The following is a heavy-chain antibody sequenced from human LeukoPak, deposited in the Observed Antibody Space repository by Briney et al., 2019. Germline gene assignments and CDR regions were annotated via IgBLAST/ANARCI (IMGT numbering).Heavy chain of an antibody. CDR3: ASSPGDYDILTGYAKHFNH. CDR1: GYTFTELS. CDR2: FDPEQADT. V-gene: IGHV1-24*01. Sequence: ASVKVSCKVSGYTFTELSMHWVRQAPGKGLEWMGVFDPEQADTFYAQNFQGRVTLIDDTSTDTAYMELSGLRFEDTAVYYCASSPGDYDILTGYAKHFNHWGQGTLVTVSS. J-gene: IGHJ4*02. D-gene: IGHD3-9*01.